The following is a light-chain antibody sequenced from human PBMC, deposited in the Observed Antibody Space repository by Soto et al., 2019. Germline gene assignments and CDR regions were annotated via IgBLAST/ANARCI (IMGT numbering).Light chain of an antibody. J-gene: IGKJ4*01. V-gene: IGKV3-15*01. CDR1: QSVSNN. CDR3: QQYTNWPLT. CDR2: GIS. Sequence: EIVLTQSPGTLSLSPGERATLSCRASQSVSNNYLAWYQQKPGQAPRLLIYGISTRATGLPARFSGSGSGTEFTLTISSLQSEDFAVYYCQQYTNWPLTFGGGTKVDIK.